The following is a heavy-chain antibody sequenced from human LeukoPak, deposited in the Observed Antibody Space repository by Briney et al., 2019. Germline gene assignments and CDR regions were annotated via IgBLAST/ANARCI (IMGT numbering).Heavy chain of an antibody. CDR1: GGTFSSYA. J-gene: IGHJ4*02. CDR2: INTNTGNP. D-gene: IGHD3-10*01. Sequence: ASVKVSCKASGGTFSSYAISWVRQAPGQGLEWMGWINTNTGNPTYAQGFTGRFVFSLDTSVSTAYLQISSLKAEDTAVYYCARDNWFGEGYFDYWGQGTLVTVSS. CDR3: ARDNWFGEGYFDY. V-gene: IGHV7-4-1*02.